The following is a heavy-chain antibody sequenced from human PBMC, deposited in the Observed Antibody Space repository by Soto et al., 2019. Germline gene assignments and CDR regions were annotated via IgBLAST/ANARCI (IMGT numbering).Heavy chain of an antibody. CDR1: GGTFSSYT. CDR2: IIPILGIA. Sequence: QVPLVQSGAEVKKPGSSVKVSCKASGGTFSSYTISWVRQAPGQGLEWMGRIIPILGIANYAQKFQGRVTITADKSTSTAYMELSSLRSEDTAVYYCARDRSYCSSTSCYSSFDPWGQGTLVTVSS. CDR3: ARDRSYCSSTSCYSSFDP. V-gene: IGHV1-69*08. D-gene: IGHD2-2*01. J-gene: IGHJ5*02.